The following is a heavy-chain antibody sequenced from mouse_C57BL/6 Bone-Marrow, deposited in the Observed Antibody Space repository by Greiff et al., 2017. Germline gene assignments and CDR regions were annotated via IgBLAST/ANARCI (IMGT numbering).Heavy chain of an antibody. V-gene: IGHV1-62-2*01. CDR3: ARHEDTVVATDYFDY. CDR1: GYTFTEYT. Sequence: VQLQESGAELVKPGASVKLSCKASGYTFTEYTIHWVKQRSGQGLEWIGWFYPGGGSIKYNEKFKDKATLTADKSSSTVYMELSRLTSEDSAVYFCARHEDTVVATDYFDYWGQGTTLTVSS. CDR2: FYPGGGSI. J-gene: IGHJ2*01. D-gene: IGHD1-1*01.